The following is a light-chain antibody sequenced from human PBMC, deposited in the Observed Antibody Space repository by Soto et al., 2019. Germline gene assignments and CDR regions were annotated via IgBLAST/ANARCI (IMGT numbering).Light chain of an antibody. Sequence: EIVLTQSPATLYLSPGERATLSCRASQSFCNYLAWYKQQPGQPPRRLIYDSVVRATGIPARVSGSGSGTDFTLTIYSLEPEEFAIYYCQQRSNWLTFGGGTKVEIK. V-gene: IGKV3-11*01. J-gene: IGKJ4*01. CDR1: QSFCNY. CDR2: DSV. CDR3: QQRSNWLT.